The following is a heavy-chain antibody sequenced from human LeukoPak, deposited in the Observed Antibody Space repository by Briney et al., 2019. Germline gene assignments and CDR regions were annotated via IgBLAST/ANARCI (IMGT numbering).Heavy chain of an antibody. J-gene: IGHJ6*03. D-gene: IGHD1-26*01. V-gene: IGHV4-39*01. Sequence: PSETLSLTCTVSGSSISSSSYYWGWIRQPPGKGLEWIGSIYYSGSTYYNPSLKSRVTISVDTSKNQFSLKLSSVTAADTAVYYCARYQWELPYYYYMDVWGKGTTVTVSS. CDR2: IYYSGST. CDR3: ARYQWELPYYYYMDV. CDR1: GSSISSSSYY.